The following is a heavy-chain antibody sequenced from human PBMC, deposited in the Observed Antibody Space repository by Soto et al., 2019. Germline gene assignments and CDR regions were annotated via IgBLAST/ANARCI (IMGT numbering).Heavy chain of an antibody. CDR1: GFTFSSYA. CDR3: AREVSAYSSGWHRHFDY. J-gene: IGHJ4*02. V-gene: IGHV3-30-3*01. D-gene: IGHD6-19*01. Sequence: QVQLVESGGGVVQPGRSLRLSCAASGFTFSSYAMHWVRQAPGKGLEWVAVISYDGSNKYYADSVKGRFTISRDNSKNTLYLQMNRLRAEDPAVYYCAREVSAYSSGWHRHFDYWGQGTLVTVSS. CDR2: ISYDGSNK.